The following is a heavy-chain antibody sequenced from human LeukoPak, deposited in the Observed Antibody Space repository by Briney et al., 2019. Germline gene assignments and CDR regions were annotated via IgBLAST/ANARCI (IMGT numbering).Heavy chain of an antibody. CDR2: INHSGSP. Sequence: SQTLSLTCTVPGGSISSGGYYWSWIRQPPGKGLEWIGEINHSGSPNNNPSLKSRVSISFDTSKNQFSLKLTSVTAADTAVYYCGSRRTAMFGVIKGPIDYWGQGTLVTVSS. D-gene: IGHD3-3*01. J-gene: IGHJ4*02. CDR3: GSRRTAMFGVIKGPIDY. V-gene: IGHV4-31*03. CDR1: GGSISSGGYY.